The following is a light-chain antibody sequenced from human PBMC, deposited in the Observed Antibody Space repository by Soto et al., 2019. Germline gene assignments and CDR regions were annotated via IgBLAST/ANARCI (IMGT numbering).Light chain of an antibody. CDR2: EVN. CDR3: NSYSSSNTLVV. CDR1: SGDVGAYNF. V-gene: IGLV2-14*01. J-gene: IGLJ2*01. Sequence: QSVLTQPASVSGSPGQSITISCTGTSGDVGAYNFVSWYQQHPGKAPKLMIYEVNNRPSGVSDRFSGSKSGNTASLTISGLQAEDEADYYCNSYSSSNTLVVFGGGTKLTVL.